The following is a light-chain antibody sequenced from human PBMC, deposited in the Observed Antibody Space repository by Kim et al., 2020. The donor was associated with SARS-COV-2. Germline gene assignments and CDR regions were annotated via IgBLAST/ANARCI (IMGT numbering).Light chain of an antibody. CDR1: QPIATY. CDR3: QESYSPWYT. CDR2: GAT. J-gene: IGKJ2*01. Sequence: DIQMTQPPSLSASIGDSVTIICRASQPIATYLNWYQHKPGTGPNLLIFGATNLQNGVPSRFSGSGSGTHFTLTISRLQTEDLATYYCQESYSPWYTFGQGTKLEI. V-gene: IGKV1-39*01.